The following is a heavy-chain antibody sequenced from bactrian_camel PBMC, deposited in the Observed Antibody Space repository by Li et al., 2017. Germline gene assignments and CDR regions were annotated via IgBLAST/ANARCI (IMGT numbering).Heavy chain of an antibody. D-gene: IGHD2*01. J-gene: IGHJ4*01. Sequence: HVQLVESGGGSAQAGGSLRLTCAASGTTACMGWFRQAPGKEREGVATIDCDSATNYADSMKGRFIISRDNAKTILYLEMNSLKPEDTAMYYCAVSVGGQYCSAPYLIRAQEKGTAYRGQGTQVTVS. V-gene: IGHV3S53*01. CDR1: GTTAC. CDR3: AVSVGGQYCSAPYLIRAQEKGTAY. CDR2: IDCDSAT.